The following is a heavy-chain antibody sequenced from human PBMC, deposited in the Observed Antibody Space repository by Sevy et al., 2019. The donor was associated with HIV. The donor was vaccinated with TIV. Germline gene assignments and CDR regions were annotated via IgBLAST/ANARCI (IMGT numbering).Heavy chain of an antibody. V-gene: IGHV3-7*01. CDR1: GFTFSSYW. CDR3: ARDNGYSSGWYGY. D-gene: IGHD6-19*01. CDR2: IKQDGSEK. J-gene: IGHJ4*02. Sequence: GGSLRLSCAASGFTFSSYWMSRVRQAPGKGLEWVANIKQDGSEKYYVDSVKGRFTISRDNAKNSLYLQMNSLRAEDTAVYYCARDNGYSSGWYGYWGQGTLVTVSS.